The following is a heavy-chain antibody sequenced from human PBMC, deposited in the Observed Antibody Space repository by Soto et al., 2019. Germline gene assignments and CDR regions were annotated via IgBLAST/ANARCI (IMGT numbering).Heavy chain of an antibody. CDR1: GASITGTSY. CDR2: FSLSGTT. V-gene: IGHV4-4*07. Sequence: TLSLTCTAAGASITGTSYWSWIRQPAGKGLEWIGRFSLSGTTNYNPSLRSRVTMSADVSKNQFSLRLTSVTAADTALYYCARGMTPPGAPAWYYFDSWGQGTLVTVSS. D-gene: IGHD2-8*02. CDR3: ARGMTPPGAPAWYYFDS. J-gene: IGHJ4*02.